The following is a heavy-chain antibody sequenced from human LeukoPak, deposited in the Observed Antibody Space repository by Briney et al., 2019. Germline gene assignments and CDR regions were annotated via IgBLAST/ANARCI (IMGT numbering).Heavy chain of an antibody. V-gene: IGHV3-21*01. CDR1: GFTFSSYS. CDR2: ISSSSSYI. J-gene: IGHJ4*02. CDR3: ARYCSSTSCSEVDY. Sequence: GGSLRLSCAASGFTFSSYSMNWVRQAPGKGLEWVSSISSSSSYIYYADSVKGRFTISRDNAKNSLYLQMNSLRAEDTAVYYCARYCSSTSCSEVDYWGQGTLVSVSS. D-gene: IGHD2-2*01.